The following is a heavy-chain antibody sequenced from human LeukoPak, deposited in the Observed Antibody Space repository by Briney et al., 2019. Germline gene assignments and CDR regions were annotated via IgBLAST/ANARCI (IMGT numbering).Heavy chain of an antibody. Sequence: PSETLSLTCTVSGGSISSYYWSWIRQPPGKGLEWIGYSYYSGSTNYNPSLKSRVTISVDTSKNQFSLKLSSVTAADTAVYYCARGYSSSAPLRYWGQGTLVTVSS. D-gene: IGHD6-6*01. V-gene: IGHV4-59*01. CDR2: SYYSGST. CDR3: ARGYSSSAPLRY. J-gene: IGHJ4*02. CDR1: GGSISSYY.